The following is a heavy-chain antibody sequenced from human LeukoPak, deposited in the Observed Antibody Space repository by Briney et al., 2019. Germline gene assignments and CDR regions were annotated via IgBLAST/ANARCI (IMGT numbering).Heavy chain of an antibody. CDR3: ARGWIDIVVVPAAIWFDP. Sequence: PSETLSLTCAVYGGSFSGYYWSWIRQPPGKGLERIGEINHSGSTNYNPSLKSRVTISVDTSKNQFSLKLSSVTAADTAVYYCARGWIDIVVVPAAIWFDPWGQGTLVTVSS. CDR2: INHSGST. J-gene: IGHJ5*02. D-gene: IGHD2-2*02. V-gene: IGHV4-34*01. CDR1: GGSFSGYY.